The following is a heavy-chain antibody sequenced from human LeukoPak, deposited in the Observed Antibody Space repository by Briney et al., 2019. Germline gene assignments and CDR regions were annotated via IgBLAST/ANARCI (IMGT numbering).Heavy chain of an antibody. CDR1: GGSISSSY. Sequence: SETLSLICTVSGGSISSSYWSWIRQPPGKGLEWIGYIYDSGSTNYNPSLNGRVTISVDTSRNQFSLKLSSVTAADTAVYYCARQMQLGGMDVWGQGTTVTVSS. CDR2: IYDSGST. CDR3: ARQMQLGGMDV. D-gene: IGHD1-1*01. J-gene: IGHJ6*02. V-gene: IGHV4-59*08.